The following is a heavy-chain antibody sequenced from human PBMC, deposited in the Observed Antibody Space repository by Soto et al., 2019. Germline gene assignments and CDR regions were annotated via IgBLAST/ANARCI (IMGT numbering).Heavy chain of an antibody. D-gene: IGHD2-2*01. CDR3: ARHGEPFFSPIVVVPAAHFDY. J-gene: IGHJ4*02. Sequence: PSETLSLTCTVSGGSISSSSYYWGWIRQPPGKGLEWIGSIYYSGSTYYNPSLKSRVTISVDTSKNQFSLKLSSVTAADTAVYYCARHGEPFFSPIVVVPAAHFDYWGQGTLVTVSS. CDR1: GGSISSSSYY. V-gene: IGHV4-39*01. CDR2: IYYSGST.